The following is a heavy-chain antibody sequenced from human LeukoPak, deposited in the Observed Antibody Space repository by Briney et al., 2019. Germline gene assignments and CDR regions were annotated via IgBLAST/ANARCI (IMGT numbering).Heavy chain of an antibody. CDR3: ARGYQLLWGGWFDP. V-gene: IGHV4-59*01. CDR1: GGSISSYY. J-gene: IGHJ5*02. CDR2: IYYSGST. D-gene: IGHD2-2*01. Sequence: SETLSLTCTVSGGSISSYYWSWIRQPPGKGLEWIGYIYYSGSTNYNPSLKSRVTISVDTSKNQFSLKLSSVTAADTAVYYCARGYQLLWGGWFDPWGQGTLVTVSS.